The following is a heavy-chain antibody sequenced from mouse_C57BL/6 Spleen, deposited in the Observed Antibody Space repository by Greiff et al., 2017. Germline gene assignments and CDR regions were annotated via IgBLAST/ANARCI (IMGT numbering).Heavy chain of an antibody. J-gene: IGHJ3*01. V-gene: IGHV5-4*01. CDR2: ISDGGSYT. CDR1: GFTFSSYA. D-gene: IGHD2-4*01. Sequence: EVHLVESGGGLVKPGGSLKLSCAASGFTFSSYAMSWVRQTPEKRLEWVATISDGGSYTYYPDNVKGRFTISRDNAKNNLYLQMSHLKSEDTAMYYCARDIEGDYDPFAYWGQGTLVTVSA. CDR3: ARDIEGDYDPFAY.